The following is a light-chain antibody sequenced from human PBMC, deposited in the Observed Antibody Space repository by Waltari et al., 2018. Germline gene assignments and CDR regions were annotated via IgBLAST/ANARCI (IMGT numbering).Light chain of an antibody. Sequence: QSALTQPASVSGSPGQSITISCTGTSSDGGPYTLVSWYQQHPGKAPKLMIYEGTKRPPGVSNRFSGSKSGNTASLTISGLQAEDEAHYYCCSYAGGRPHVVFGGGTQLTVL. CDR1: SSDGGPYTL. V-gene: IGLV2-23*01. CDR3: CSYAGGRPHVV. J-gene: IGLJ2*01. CDR2: EGT.